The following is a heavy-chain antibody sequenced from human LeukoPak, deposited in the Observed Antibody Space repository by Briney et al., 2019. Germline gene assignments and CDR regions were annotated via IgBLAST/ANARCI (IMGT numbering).Heavy chain of an antibody. V-gene: IGHV3-7*05. CDR2: IKQDGSEK. D-gene: IGHD3-10*01. Sequence: PGGSLRLPCAASGFTFSTFWMSWVRQAPGKGLEWVANIKQDGSEKYYVDSVKGRFTISRDNAKNSLYLQMNSLRAEDTAVYYCARDRGSQDYWGQGTLVTVSS. CDR3: ARDRGSQDY. CDR1: GFTFSTFW. J-gene: IGHJ4*02.